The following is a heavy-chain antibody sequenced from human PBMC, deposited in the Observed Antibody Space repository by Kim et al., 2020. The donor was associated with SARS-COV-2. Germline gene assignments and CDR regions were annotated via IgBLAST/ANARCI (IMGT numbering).Heavy chain of an antibody. CDR2: INTNTGNP. V-gene: IGHV7-4-1*02. CDR3: ARDMTTVANNWFDP. D-gene: IGHD4-4*01. Sequence: ASVKVSCKASGYTFTSYAMNWVRQAPGQGLEWMGWINTNTGNPTYAQGFTGRFVFSLDTSVSTAYLQISSLKAEDTAVYYCARDMTTVANNWFDPWGQGTLVTVSS. CDR1: GYTFTSYA. J-gene: IGHJ5*02.